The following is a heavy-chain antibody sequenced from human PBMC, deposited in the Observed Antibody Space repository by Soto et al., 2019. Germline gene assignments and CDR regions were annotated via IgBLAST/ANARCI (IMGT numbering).Heavy chain of an antibody. D-gene: IGHD6-19*01. CDR3: ARVRGSGWYENYYYYGMDV. CDR2: INHSGST. J-gene: IGHJ6*02. V-gene: IGHV4-34*01. CDR1: GGSFSGYY. Sequence: QVQLQQWGAGLLKPSETLSLTCAVYGGSFSGYYWSWIRQPPGKGLEWIGEINHSGSTNYNPSLKSRVTISVDTSKNQFSLKLCSVTAADTAVYYCARVRGSGWYENYYYYGMDVWGQGTTVTVSS.